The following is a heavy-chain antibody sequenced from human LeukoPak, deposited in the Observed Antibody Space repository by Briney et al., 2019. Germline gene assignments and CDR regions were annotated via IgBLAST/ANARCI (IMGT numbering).Heavy chain of an antibody. Sequence: SVQVSCQSCGGTFSSYAISWLRPAPGKGLEWMGRIIHIFGIANYAQRFQGRVTITADKSTSTAYMELSSLRSEDTAVYYCARAGYCSDGSCPVSWFDPWGQGTLVTVSS. V-gene: IGHV1-69*04. D-gene: IGHD2-15*01. CDR1: GGTFSSYA. CDR2: IIHIFGIA. CDR3: ARAGYCSDGSCPVSWFDP. J-gene: IGHJ5*02.